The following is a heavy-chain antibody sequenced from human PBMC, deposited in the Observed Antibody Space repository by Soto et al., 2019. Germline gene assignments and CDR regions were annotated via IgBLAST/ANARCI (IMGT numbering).Heavy chain of an antibody. D-gene: IGHD5-12*01. CDR3: ARQGDGNNYGFDY. Sequence: GESLKISCKGSGYSFTSYWIGWVRQMPGKGLEWMGIIYPGDSDTRYSPSFQGQVTISADKSISTAYLQWSSLKASDTAIFYCARQGDGNNYGFDYGGQGTLVTVSS. CDR2: IYPGDSDT. J-gene: IGHJ4*02. CDR1: GYSFTSYW. V-gene: IGHV5-51*01.